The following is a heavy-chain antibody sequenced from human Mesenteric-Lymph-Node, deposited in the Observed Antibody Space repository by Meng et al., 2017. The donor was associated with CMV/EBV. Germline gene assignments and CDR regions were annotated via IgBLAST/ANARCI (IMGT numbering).Heavy chain of an antibody. CDR3: VSGGYYSDFWTAPLPPEF. Sequence: GGSLRLSCAASGFTFSSYSMNWVRQAPGKWLEWDSYISSSSSTIYYADSVKGRFTISRDNAKNSLYLQMNSLIAEDTAIYHWVSGGYYSDFWTAPLPPEFWGQGALVTVSS. CDR2: ISSSSSTI. D-gene: IGHD3-3*01. CDR1: GFTFSSYS. J-gene: IGHJ4*02. V-gene: IGHV3-48*04.